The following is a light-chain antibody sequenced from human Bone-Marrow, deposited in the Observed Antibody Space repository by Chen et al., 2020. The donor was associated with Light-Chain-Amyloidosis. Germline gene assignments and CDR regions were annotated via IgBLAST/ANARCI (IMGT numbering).Light chain of an antibody. J-gene: IGLJ2*01. V-gene: IGLV3-25*03. CDR1: DLTTKY. CDR2: RDT. Sequence: SYELPQPPSVSVSPGQTARITRPGDDLTTKYAYWYQQKPVQAPVLVIHRDTERPSGISERFSGSSSGTTATLTISGVQAEGEADYHCQSADSSGTYEVIFGGGTKLTVL. CDR3: QSADSSGTYEVI.